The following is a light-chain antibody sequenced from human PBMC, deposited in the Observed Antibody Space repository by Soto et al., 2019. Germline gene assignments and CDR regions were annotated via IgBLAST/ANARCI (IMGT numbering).Light chain of an antibody. V-gene: IGLV3-25*03. CDR1: ALTKQY. J-gene: IGLJ2*01. Sequence: SYELTQPPSVSVPPGQTARITCSGDALTKQYAYWYQQKSGQAPVLVIYKDNERPSGIPERFSGSSSGTTVTLTISGVQAEDEADYYCQSADSSGTSHVVFGGGTKLTVL. CDR3: QSADSSGTSHVV. CDR2: KDN.